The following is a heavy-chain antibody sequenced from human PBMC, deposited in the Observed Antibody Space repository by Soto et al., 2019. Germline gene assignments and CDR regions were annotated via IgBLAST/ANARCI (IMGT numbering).Heavy chain of an antibody. Sequence: PGGSLRLSCEASGFSFSSFAMNWVRRAPGRGLEWVSYISDDGASIYYADSLKGRFTISRDNAKNSLYLQVHSLRAEDTALYYCAKDIAAAGTGSYYFYSGMDVWGQGTTVTVSS. CDR3: AKDIAAAGTGSYYFYSGMDV. J-gene: IGHJ6*02. D-gene: IGHD6-13*01. CDR2: ISDDGASI. CDR1: GFSFSSFA. V-gene: IGHV3-48*03.